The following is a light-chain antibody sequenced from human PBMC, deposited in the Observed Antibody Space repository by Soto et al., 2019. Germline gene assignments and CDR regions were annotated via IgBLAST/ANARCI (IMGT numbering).Light chain of an antibody. CDR2: EVT. CDR1: SSDVGGYNY. Sequence: QSALTQPASVPGSHGQSITISCTGTSSDVGGYNYVSWYQQHPGKVPKLMIYEVTDRPSGVSNRFSGSKSGSTASLTISGLQAEDVADYYCSSYTSSTTYVFGTGTKLTVL. V-gene: IGLV2-14*01. CDR3: SSYTSSTTYV. J-gene: IGLJ1*01.